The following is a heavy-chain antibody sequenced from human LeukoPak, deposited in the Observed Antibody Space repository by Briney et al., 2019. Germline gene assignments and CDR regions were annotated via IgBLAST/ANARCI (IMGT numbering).Heavy chain of an antibody. CDR1: GGSISSYY. CDR3: ARLTYSGIAAGVGWFDP. V-gene: IGHV4-59*08. D-gene: IGHD6-13*01. J-gene: IGHJ5*02. Sequence: SETLSLTCTVSGGSISSYYWSWIRQPPGKGLEWIGYIYYSGSTNYNPSLKSRVTISVDTSKNQFSLKLSSVTAADTAVYYCARLTYSGIAAGVGWFDPWGQGTLVTVSS. CDR2: IYYSGST.